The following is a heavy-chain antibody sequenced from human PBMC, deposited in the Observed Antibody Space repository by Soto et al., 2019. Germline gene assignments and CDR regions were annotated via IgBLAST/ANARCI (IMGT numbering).Heavy chain of an antibody. CDR1: GFTFSSYA. CDR3: ARDPSPTLFLWYIDL. CDR2: IWYDGSNE. Sequence: QVQLVESGGGVVQPGRSLRLSCAASGFTFSSYAMHWVRQAPGKGLEWVAVIWYDGSNENYADSVKGRFTISRDNLKTTLYLQMNSLRVEDTAVYYCARDPSPTLFLWYIDLWGRGTLVTVSS. J-gene: IGHJ2*01. V-gene: IGHV3-33*01. D-gene: IGHD2-21*01.